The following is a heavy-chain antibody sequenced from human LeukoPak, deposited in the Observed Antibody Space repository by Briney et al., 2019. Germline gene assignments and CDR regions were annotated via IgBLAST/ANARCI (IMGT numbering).Heavy chain of an antibody. CDR2: INPNSGGT. D-gene: IGHD1-26*01. Sequence: ASVKVSCKASGYTFTGYYMHWVRQAPGQGLEWMGWINPNSGGTNYAQKFQGRVTMTRDTSISTAYMELSRLRSDDTAVYYCARDPSGSYGFDPWGQGTLVTVSS. V-gene: IGHV1-2*02. CDR1: GYTFTGYY. CDR3: ARDPSGSYGFDP. J-gene: IGHJ5*02.